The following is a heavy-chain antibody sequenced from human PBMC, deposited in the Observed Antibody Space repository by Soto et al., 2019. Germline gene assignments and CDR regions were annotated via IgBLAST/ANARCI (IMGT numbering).Heavy chain of an antibody. Sequence: SVKVSWKASGGIFSNFVITWVRQAPGHGLEWMGQIIPVFGTPNYAQMFQGRVTITADESTSTAYMELSSLRSDDTAGYYCASPGYDSSAYFPNDHWGQGTLVTVSS. V-gene: IGHV1-69*13. CDR1: GGIFSNFV. D-gene: IGHD3-22*01. CDR2: IIPVFGTP. CDR3: ASPGYDSSAYFPNDH. J-gene: IGHJ4*02.